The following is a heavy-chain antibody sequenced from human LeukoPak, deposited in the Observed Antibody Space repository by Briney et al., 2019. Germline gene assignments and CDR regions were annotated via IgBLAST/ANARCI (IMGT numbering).Heavy chain of an antibody. CDR3: ARDGATITTPNFDY. Sequence: ASVKVSCKASGYTFTGYYMHWVRQAPGQGLEWMGWINPNSGVTNYAQKFQGRVTMTRDTSISTAYMEPSSLRSDDTAVYYCARDGATITTPNFDYWGQGTLVTVSS. CDR2: INPNSGVT. CDR1: GYTFTGYY. J-gene: IGHJ4*02. D-gene: IGHD5-12*01. V-gene: IGHV1-2*02.